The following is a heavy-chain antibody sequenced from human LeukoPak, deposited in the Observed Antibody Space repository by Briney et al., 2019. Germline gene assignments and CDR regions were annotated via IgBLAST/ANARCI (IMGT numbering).Heavy chain of an antibody. CDR3: VVGHTQSKDYDFWSSYFDY. CDR2: ISSNSNYR. J-gene: IGHJ4*02. V-gene: IGHV3-21*01. CDR1: GFTFSTYS. D-gene: IGHD3-3*01. Sequence: GGSLRLSCAASGFTFSTYSMNWVRQAPGKGLEGVSCISSNSNYRNYANSVKGRFTISRDNAKNSLYLQMNSLRAEDTAVYYCVVGHTQSKDYDFWSSYFDYWGQGTLVTVSS.